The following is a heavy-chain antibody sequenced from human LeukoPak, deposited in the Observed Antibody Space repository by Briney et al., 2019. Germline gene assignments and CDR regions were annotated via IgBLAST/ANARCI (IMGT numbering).Heavy chain of an antibody. Sequence: PGGSLRLSCAASGFTVSSNYMSWVRQAPGKGLEWVSVIFSGGTTYYADSVKGRFTISRDISKNTLYLQMSNLRAEDTAVYYCARASSAVVAPATAFDIWGQGTMVTVSS. J-gene: IGHJ3*02. CDR1: GFTVSSNY. CDR2: IFSGGTT. D-gene: IGHD2-2*01. CDR3: ARASSAVVAPATAFDI. V-gene: IGHV3-53*01.